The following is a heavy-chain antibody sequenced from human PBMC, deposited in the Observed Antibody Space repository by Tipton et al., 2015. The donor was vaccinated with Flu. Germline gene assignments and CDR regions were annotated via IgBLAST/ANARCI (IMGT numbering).Heavy chain of an antibody. D-gene: IGHD3-10*01. Sequence: VQLVQSGGGLVQPGRSLRLSCTASGFPFNNFWMYWVRQAPGQGLVWVSHINADGSYSTYADSVKGRFTISRDNAKNTLFLEMNSLRVEDTGVYYCARYHTGGFWGQGTPVTVSS. CDR1: GFPFNNFW. CDR3: ARYHTGGF. CDR2: INADGSYS. V-gene: IGHV3-74*02. J-gene: IGHJ4*02.